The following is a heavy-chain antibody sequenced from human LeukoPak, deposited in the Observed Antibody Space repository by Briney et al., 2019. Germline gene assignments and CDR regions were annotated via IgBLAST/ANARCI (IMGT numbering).Heavy chain of an antibody. D-gene: IGHD3-3*01. CDR3: ASPAFTNWPDAFDI. J-gene: IGHJ3*02. Sequence: PSETLSLTCTVSGGSISSSSYYWGWIRQPPGKGLEWIGSIYYSGSTYYNPSLKSRVTISVDTSKNQFSLKLSSVTAADTAVYSCASPAFTNWPDAFDIWGQGTMVTVSS. CDR2: IYYSGST. CDR1: GGSISSSSYY. V-gene: IGHV4-39*01.